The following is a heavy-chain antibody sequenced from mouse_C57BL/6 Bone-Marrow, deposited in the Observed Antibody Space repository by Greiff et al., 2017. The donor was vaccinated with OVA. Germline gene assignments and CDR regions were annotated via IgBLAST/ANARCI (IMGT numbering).Heavy chain of an antibody. CDR1: GYTFTSYW. CDR3: ARGLREFDY. J-gene: IGHJ2*01. CDR2: IDPENGDT. D-gene: IGHD2-4*01. Sequence: QVQLQQPGAELVKPGASVKMSCKASGYTFTSYWITWVKQRPGQGLEWIGWIDPENGDTEYASKFQGKATITADTSSNTAYLQLSSLTSEDSAVYYCARGLREFDYWGQGTTLTVSS. V-gene: IGHV1-55*01.